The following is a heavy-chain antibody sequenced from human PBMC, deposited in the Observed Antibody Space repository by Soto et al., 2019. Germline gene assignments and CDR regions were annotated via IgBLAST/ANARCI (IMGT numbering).Heavy chain of an antibody. V-gene: IGHV1-69*01. Sequence: QVQLVQSGAEVKKPGSSVKVSCKASGGTFSSYAISWVRQAPGQGLEWMGGIIPISGTANYAQKFQGRVTITADESTSTAYMELSSLRSEDTAVYYCARTQGSSTSLEIYYDYYYCMEVWGQGTTVTVSS. CDR1: GGTFSSYA. CDR2: IIPISGTA. D-gene: IGHD2-2*01. J-gene: IGHJ6*02. CDR3: ARTQGSSTSLEIYYDYYYCMEV.